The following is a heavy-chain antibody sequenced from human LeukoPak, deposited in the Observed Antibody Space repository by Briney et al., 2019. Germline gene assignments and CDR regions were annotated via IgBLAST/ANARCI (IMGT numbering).Heavy chain of an antibody. CDR3: VKGRTGSRYSAMDV. J-gene: IGHJ6*04. D-gene: IGHD3-9*01. CDR2: ISGSGGST. Sequence: PGGSLRLSCAASGFTFSSYAMSWVRQAPGKGLEWVSAISGSGGSTYYADSVKGRFTISRDNSKNTLYLQMNSLRAEDTALYYCVKGRTGSRYSAMDVWAKGTTVTVSS. CDR1: GFTFSSYA. V-gene: IGHV3-23*01.